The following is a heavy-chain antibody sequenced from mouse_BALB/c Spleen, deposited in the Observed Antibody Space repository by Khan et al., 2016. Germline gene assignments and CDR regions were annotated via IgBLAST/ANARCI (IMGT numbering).Heavy chain of an antibody. V-gene: IGHV4-1*02. J-gene: IGHJ3*01. Sequence: EVKLLESGGGLVHPGGSLKLSCAASGFDFSRYWMSWVRQAPGKGLEWIGEINPDSYTINYTPSLKDKFIISRDNAKTTLYLQMSKVRSEYTALYYCARAGYYGYLAYWGQGTLVTVSA. CDR3: ARAGYYGYLAY. CDR2: INPDSYTI. D-gene: IGHD1-1*01. CDR1: GFDFSRYW.